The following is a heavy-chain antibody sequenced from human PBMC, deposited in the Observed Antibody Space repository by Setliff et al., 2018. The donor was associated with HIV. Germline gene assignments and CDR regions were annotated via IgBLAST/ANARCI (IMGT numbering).Heavy chain of an antibody. CDR3: XXXXXXAALVWFDP. CDR2: IYYSGST. J-gene: IGHJ5*02. Sequence: SETLSLTCTVSGGSISRHYXXWIRQPPGKGLEWIGYIYYSGSTNYNPSLKSRVPISVDTSKSQFSLRXTSLTXXXXAVXSXXXXXXXAALVWFDPWGQGTLVTVSS. CDR1: GGSISRHY. D-gene: IGHD6-6*01. V-gene: IGHV4-59*11.